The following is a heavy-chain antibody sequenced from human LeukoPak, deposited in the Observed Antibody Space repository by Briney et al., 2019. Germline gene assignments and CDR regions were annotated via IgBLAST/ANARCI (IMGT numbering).Heavy chain of an antibody. CDR2: ISAYNGNT. Sequence: ASVTVSCKASSYTFTNYAFTWVRQAPGQGLEWMGWISAYNGNTNYAQKLQGRVTMTTDTSTSTAYMELRSLKSDDTAVYYCARDIGLVRGIIMAHWGQGTQVTVSS. D-gene: IGHD3-10*01. CDR3: ARDIGLVRGIIMAH. CDR1: SYTFTNYA. V-gene: IGHV1-18*01. J-gene: IGHJ4*02.